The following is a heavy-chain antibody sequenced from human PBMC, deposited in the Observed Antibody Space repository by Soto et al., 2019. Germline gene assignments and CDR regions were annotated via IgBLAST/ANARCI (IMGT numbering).Heavy chain of an antibody. CDR2: INSDGSST. V-gene: IGHV3-74*01. J-gene: IGHJ3*02. CDR3: ARGVRYCSGGSCYSRAFDI. CDR1: GFTFSSYW. Sequence: GGSLRLSCAASGFTFSSYWMDWVRQAPGKGLVWVSRINSDGSSTSYADSVKGRFTISRDNAKNTLYLQMNSLRAEDTAVYYCARGVRYCSGGSCYSRAFDIWGQGTMVTVSS. D-gene: IGHD2-15*01.